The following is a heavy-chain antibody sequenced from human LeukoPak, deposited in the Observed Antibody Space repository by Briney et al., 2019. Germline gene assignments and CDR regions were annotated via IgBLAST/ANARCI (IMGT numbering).Heavy chain of an antibody. J-gene: IGHJ4*02. V-gene: IGHV3-21*01. D-gene: IGHD6-13*01. Sequence: GGSLRLSCAASGFTFSTYSMNWVRQAPGKGLEWVSSISSSSSYIYYSDSVKGRFTISRDNAKNSLYLQMNSLRAEDTAVYYCARPSPPFIALFDYWGQGTLVAVSS. CDR1: GFTFSTYS. CDR2: ISSSSSYI. CDR3: ARPSPPFIALFDY.